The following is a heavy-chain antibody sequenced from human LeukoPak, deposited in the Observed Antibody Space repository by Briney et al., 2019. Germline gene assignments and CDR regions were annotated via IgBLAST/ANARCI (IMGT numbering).Heavy chain of an antibody. V-gene: IGHV4-59*12. CDR3: TREGYDRSGYFLDF. J-gene: IGHJ4*02. Sequence: NASETLSLTCSVSSGSMTDSCWSWFRQAPGKGFEWLGFIYPDGRIEYSPSLRSRVTFSVATSKLEVTVRLSSVTASDTAVYYCTREGYDRSGYFLDFWGQGTLVTVSS. CDR1: SGSMTDSC. D-gene: IGHD3-22*01. CDR2: IYPDGRI.